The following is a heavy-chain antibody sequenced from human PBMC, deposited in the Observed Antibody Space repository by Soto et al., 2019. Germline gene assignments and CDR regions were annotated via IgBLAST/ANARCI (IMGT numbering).Heavy chain of an antibody. CDR3: AKDLGVAPYYYYGMDV. Sequence: QPGGSLRLSCAASGFTFSSYAMSWVRQAPGKGLEWVSAISGSGGSTYYADSVKGRFTISRDNSKNTLYLQMNSLRAEDTAVYYCAKDLGVAPYYYYGMDVWGQGTTVTVSS. D-gene: IGHD3-3*01. J-gene: IGHJ6*02. CDR1: GFTFSSYA. CDR2: ISGSGGST. V-gene: IGHV3-23*01.